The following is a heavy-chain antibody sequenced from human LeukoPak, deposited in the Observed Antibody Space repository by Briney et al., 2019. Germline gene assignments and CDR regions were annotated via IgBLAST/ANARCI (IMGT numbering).Heavy chain of an antibody. CDR1: GYTFTAYA. Sequence: ASVKVSCKASGYTFTAYAMHWVRQAPGQRLEWMEWINAGNGNTKYSQKFQGRVTITRDTSASTAYMELSSLRSEDTAVYYCAREADYYASAPGYWGQGTLVTVSS. CDR2: INAGNGNT. J-gene: IGHJ4*02. CDR3: AREADYYASAPGY. D-gene: IGHD3-9*01. V-gene: IGHV1-3*01.